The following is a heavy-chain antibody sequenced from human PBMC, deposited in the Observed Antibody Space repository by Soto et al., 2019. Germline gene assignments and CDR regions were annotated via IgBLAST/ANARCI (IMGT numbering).Heavy chain of an antibody. J-gene: IGHJ6*02. Sequence: SETLSLTCTVSGGSISSDGYYWRWIRQHPGKGLEWIGYIYYSGSTYYNPSLKSRVTISVDTSKNQFSLKLSSVTAADTAVYYCARDPTGGRELSLPRYYYYGMDVWGQGTTVTVS. CDR2: IYYSGST. CDR1: GGSISSDGYY. D-gene: IGHD1-26*01. CDR3: ARDPTGGRELSLPRYYYYGMDV. V-gene: IGHV4-31*03.